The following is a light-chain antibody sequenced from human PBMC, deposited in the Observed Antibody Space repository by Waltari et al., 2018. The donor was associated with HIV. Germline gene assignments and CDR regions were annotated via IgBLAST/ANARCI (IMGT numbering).Light chain of an antibody. V-gene: IGLV1-44*01. CDR1: SSNIGSNA. CDR2: SDN. Sequence: QSVLPQPPSASGTPGQRVTISCSGSSSNIGSNAVNWYQQVPGTAPKLLIYSDNQRPSGVPDRFSGSKSGTSASLAISGLQSEDEANYYCAAWDDSLNGPLFGGGTKLTVL. J-gene: IGLJ3*02. CDR3: AAWDDSLNGPL.